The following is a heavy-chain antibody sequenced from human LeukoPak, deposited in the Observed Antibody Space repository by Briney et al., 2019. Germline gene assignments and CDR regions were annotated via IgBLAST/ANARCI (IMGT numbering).Heavy chain of an antibody. D-gene: IGHD6-13*01. CDR3: ARDSSSSWYWTEWGSGAFDI. CDR1: GGSMSSYY. V-gene: IGHV4-59*01. CDR2: IYYSGST. Sequence: PSETLSLTCTVSGGSMSSYYWSWIRQPPGKGLEWIGYIYYSGSTNYNPSLKSRVTISVDTSKNQFSLKLSSVTAADTAVYYCARDSSSSWYWTEWGSGAFDIWGQGTMVTVSS. J-gene: IGHJ3*02.